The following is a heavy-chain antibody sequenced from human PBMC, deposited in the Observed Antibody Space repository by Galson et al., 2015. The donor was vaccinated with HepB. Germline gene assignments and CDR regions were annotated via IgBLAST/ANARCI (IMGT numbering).Heavy chain of an antibody. V-gene: IGHV3-33*01. CDR2: IWYDGSIE. CDR1: TFSSYG. D-gene: IGHD3-16*01. CDR3: ARDLGFGLDY. J-gene: IGHJ4*02. Sequence: TFSSYGMYWVRQAPGKGLEWVAVIWYDGSIEYYRDSVRGRFTVSRDNSRNTLYLQMSSLRAEDTAVYYCARDLGFGLDYWGQGTLVTVSS.